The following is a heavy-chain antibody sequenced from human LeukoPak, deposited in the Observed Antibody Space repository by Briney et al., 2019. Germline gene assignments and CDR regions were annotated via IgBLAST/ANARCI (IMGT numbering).Heavy chain of an antibody. CDR1: GFTFSSYE. CDR2: ISSSGSTI. CDR3: ARGPPSYYYDSSGYYYSAGYYGMDV. D-gene: IGHD3-22*01. J-gene: IGHJ6*02. V-gene: IGHV3-48*03. Sequence: GGSLRLSCAASGFTFSSYEMNWVRQAPGKGLEWVSYISSSGSTIYYADSVKGRFTISRDNAKNSLYLQMNSLRAEDTAVYYCARGPPSYYYDSSGYYYSAGYYGMDVWGQGTTVTVSS.